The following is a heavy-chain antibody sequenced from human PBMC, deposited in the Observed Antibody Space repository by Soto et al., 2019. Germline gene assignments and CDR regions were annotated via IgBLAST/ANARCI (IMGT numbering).Heavy chain of an antibody. Sequence: GGSLRLSCAASGFTFSSYGMHWVRQAPGKGLEWVAVIWYDGSNKYYADSVKGRFTISRDNSKNTLYLQMNSLRAEDTAVYYCARGAAQGFYGSGSYPGYWGQGTLVTVSS. CDR3: ARGAAQGFYGSGSYPGY. V-gene: IGHV3-33*01. CDR2: IWYDGSNK. D-gene: IGHD3-10*01. J-gene: IGHJ4*02. CDR1: GFTFSSYG.